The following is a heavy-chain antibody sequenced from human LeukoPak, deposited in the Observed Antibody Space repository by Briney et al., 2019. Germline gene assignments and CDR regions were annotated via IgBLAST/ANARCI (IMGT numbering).Heavy chain of an antibody. Sequence: SETLSLTCTVSGGSISSYYWSWVRQPPGKGLEWIGYIYYSGSTNYNPSLMSRVTISVDTSKNQFSLTLSSETAADTAVYYCARAYYDFWSGYAYYFDYWGQGTLVTVSS. CDR2: IYYSGST. CDR1: GGSISSYY. D-gene: IGHD3-3*01. J-gene: IGHJ4*02. V-gene: IGHV4-59*01. CDR3: ARAYYDFWSGYAYYFDY.